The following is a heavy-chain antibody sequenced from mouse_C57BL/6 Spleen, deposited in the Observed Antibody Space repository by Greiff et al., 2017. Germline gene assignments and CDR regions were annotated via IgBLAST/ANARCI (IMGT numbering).Heavy chain of an antibody. Sequence: QVQLQQSGPELVKPGASVKLSCKASGYTFTSYDINWVKQRPGQGLEWIGWIYPRDGSTKYNEKFKGKATLTVDTSSSTAYMELHSLTSEDSAVYFCARSDDGYYPAWFAYWGQGTLVTVSA. CDR1: GYTFTSYD. D-gene: IGHD2-3*01. V-gene: IGHV1-85*01. CDR2: IYPRDGST. J-gene: IGHJ3*01. CDR3: ARSDDGYYPAWFAY.